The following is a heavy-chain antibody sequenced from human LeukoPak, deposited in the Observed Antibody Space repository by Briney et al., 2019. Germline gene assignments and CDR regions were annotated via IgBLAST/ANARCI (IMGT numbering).Heavy chain of an antibody. Sequence: GGSLRLSCAASGFTFSTYAVGWVRQAPGKGLEWVSAICGSEGSRYYADSVKGRFTISRDNSKNTLYLQMNSLRGEDTAVYYCAKGGSPSCYSSSGYWGQGTLVTVSP. CDR2: ICGSEGSR. V-gene: IGHV3-23*01. J-gene: IGHJ4*02. CDR1: GFTFSTYA. D-gene: IGHD2-2*01. CDR3: AKGGSPSCYSSSGY.